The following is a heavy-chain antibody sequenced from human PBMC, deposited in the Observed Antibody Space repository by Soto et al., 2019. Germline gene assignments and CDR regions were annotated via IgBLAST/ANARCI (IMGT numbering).Heavy chain of an antibody. D-gene: IGHD6-6*01. Sequence: ASVTVSCKASGYTFSSYGISWVRQAPGQGLEWMGWISTYNGNTNYAQKFQDRVTMTTDPSTGTAYMDLRSLRSDDTAVYYCARNSISSSWLDTWGQGSLGTVSS. CDR3: ARNSISSSWLDT. CDR1: GYTFSSYG. CDR2: ISTYNGNT. V-gene: IGHV1-18*01. J-gene: IGHJ5*02.